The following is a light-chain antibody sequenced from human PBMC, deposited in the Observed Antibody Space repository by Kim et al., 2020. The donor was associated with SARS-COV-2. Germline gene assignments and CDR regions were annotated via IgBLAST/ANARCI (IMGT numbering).Light chain of an antibody. CDR1: TPNIGNNT. V-gene: IGLV1-44*01. CDR2: SNN. Sequence: GRRVTNSFSGRTPNIGNNTVNWYQQPPGTAPKLLIYSNNQRPSGVPDRFSGSKSGTSASLAISGLQSEDEADYYCAAWDDSLNGVVFGGGTQLTVL. J-gene: IGLJ2*01. CDR3: AAWDDSLNGVV.